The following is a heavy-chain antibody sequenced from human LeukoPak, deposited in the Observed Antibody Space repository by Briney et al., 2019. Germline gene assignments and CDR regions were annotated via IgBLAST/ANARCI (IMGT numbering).Heavy chain of an antibody. CDR3: AKVHSSQDYYFDY. Sequence: GGSLRLSCAASGFTLSSYAMHWGRQAPGKGLEWVAVLSNDGSNKYYADSVKGRFTISRDNSKNTLYLQMNSLRAEDTAVYYCAKVHSSQDYYFDYWGQGTLVTVSS. J-gene: IGHJ4*02. CDR1: GFTLSSYA. V-gene: IGHV3-30-3*01. D-gene: IGHD6-13*01. CDR2: LSNDGSNK.